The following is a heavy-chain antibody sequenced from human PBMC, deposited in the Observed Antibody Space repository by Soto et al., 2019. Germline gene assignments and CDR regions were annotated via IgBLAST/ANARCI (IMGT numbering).Heavy chain of an antibody. CDR3: AGPNYYDSSGYYWAFDY. V-gene: IGHV1-46*01. CDR1: GYTFTSYY. D-gene: IGHD3-22*01. Sequence: GASVKVSCKASGYTFTSYYMHWVRQAPGQGLEWMGIINPSGGSTSYAQKFQGRVTMTRDTSTGTVYMELSSLRSEDTAVYYCAGPNYYDSSGYYWAFDYWGQGTLVTVSS. CDR2: INPSGGST. J-gene: IGHJ4*02.